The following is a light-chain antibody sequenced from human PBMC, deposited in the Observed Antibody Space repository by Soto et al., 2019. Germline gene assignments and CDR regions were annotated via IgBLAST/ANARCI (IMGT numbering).Light chain of an antibody. CDR2: DAS. CDR3: QQRSNWPPRFT. Sequence: EIVLTQSPATLSLSPGERATLSCRASQSVSSYLAWYQQKPGQAPRLLIYDASNRATGIPARFSGSGSGTDCTLTISSLAPEDFAVYYCQQRSNWPPRFTFGPGTTVDIK. CDR1: QSVSSY. V-gene: IGKV3-11*01. J-gene: IGKJ3*01.